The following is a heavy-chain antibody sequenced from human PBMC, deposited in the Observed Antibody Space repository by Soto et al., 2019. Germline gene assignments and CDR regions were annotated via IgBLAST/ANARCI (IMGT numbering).Heavy chain of an antibody. CDR3: ARSRGIYSPSAYYYYMVV. J-gene: IGHJ6*03. CDR2: MYYSGSA. D-gene: IGHD6-13*01. CDR1: GVTIITYY. V-gene: IGHV4-59*01. Sequence: PSATLSLTCTVSGVTIITYYWSWSLQPPGKGLEWIGYMYYSGSANYNPSLNSRVTISLDTSKNQFSLKMSSVTAADTAVYYCARSRGIYSPSAYYYYMVVWCKGTTVSVFS.